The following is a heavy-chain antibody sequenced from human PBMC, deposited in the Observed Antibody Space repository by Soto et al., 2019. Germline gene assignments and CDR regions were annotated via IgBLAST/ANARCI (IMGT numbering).Heavy chain of an antibody. V-gene: IGHV3-49*03. CDR3: TRVGYYDFWSGFSYYFDC. CDR2: IRSKAYGGTT. J-gene: IGHJ4*02. D-gene: IGHD3-3*01. Sequence: GGSLRLSCTASGFTFGYYAMSWFRQAPGKGLEWVGFIRSKAYGGTTEYAASVKGRFTISRDDSKSIAYLQMNSLKTEDTAVYYCTRVGYYDFWSGFSYYFDCWGQGTLVTVSS. CDR1: GFTFGYYA.